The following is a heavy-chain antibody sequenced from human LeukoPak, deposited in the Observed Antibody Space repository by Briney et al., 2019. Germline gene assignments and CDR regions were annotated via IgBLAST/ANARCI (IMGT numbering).Heavy chain of an antibody. CDR3: AKDKEWLRPYYFDY. J-gene: IGHJ4*02. CDR2: TSSSDAGT. V-gene: IGHV3-NL1*01. Sequence: GGSLRLSCAASGFTFSSYGMHWVRQAPGKGLEWVSATSSSDAGTYYAESVRGRFTISRDNSKNTLFLQMNSLRAEDTAVYYCAKDKEWLRPYYFDYWGQGTLVTVSS. CDR1: GFTFSSYG. D-gene: IGHD5-12*01.